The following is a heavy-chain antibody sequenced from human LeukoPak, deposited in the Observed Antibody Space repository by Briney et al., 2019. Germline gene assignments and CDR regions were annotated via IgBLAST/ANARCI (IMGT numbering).Heavy chain of an antibody. V-gene: IGHV3-15*05. J-gene: IGHJ4*02. D-gene: IGHD2-15*01. CDR2: IKSKVHGGTT. Sequence: GGSLRLSCEGSGFSFSSYWMTWVRQPPGKGPEWVGRIKSKVHGGTTDYAAPVKGRFTISRDDSINTLYLQMDSLTTEDTAVYYCNTDYPAGWWSYWGQGTLVTVSS. CDR1: GFSFSSYW. CDR3: NTDYPAGWWSY.